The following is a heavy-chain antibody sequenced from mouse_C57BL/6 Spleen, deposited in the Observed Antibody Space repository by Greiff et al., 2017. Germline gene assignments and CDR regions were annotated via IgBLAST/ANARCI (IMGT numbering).Heavy chain of an antibody. J-gene: IGHJ4*01. CDR3: RSTGSDAMDY. Sequence: QVQLQQSGAELVRPGASVTLSCKASGYTFTDYEMRWVKQTPVHGLEWIGAIDPETGGTAYNQNFKGKAILTADKSSSTAYMELRSLTSEASAVYYCRSTGSDAMDYWGQGTSVTVSS. CDR2: IDPETGGT. CDR1: GYTFTDYE. D-gene: IGHD1-1*01. V-gene: IGHV1-15*01.